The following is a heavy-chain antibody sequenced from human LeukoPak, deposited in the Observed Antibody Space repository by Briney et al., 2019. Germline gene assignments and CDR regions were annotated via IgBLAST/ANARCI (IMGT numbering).Heavy chain of an antibody. J-gene: IGHJ6*03. Sequence: GGSLRLSCAASGFTFSSYSMNWVRQAPGKGLEWVSYISSSSSTIYYADSVEGRFTISRDNAKNSLYLQMNSLRAEDTAVYYCARDKWEFYYYYYMDVWGKGTTVTVSS. D-gene: IGHD1-26*01. CDR1: GFTFSSYS. CDR2: ISSSSSTI. CDR3: ARDKWEFYYYYYMDV. V-gene: IGHV3-48*01.